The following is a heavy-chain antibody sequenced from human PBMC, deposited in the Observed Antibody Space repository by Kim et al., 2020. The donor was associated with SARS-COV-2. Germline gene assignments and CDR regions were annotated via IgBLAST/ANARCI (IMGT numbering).Heavy chain of an antibody. CDR2: TWYRSKWYN. D-gene: IGHD1-7*01. Sequence: SQTLSLTCAISGDSVSSDNTAWNWIRQSPSRGLEWLGRTWYRSKWYNDYAVSVKSRIIIIPDTTKNQLTLQVNPVTPEDTAVYYCARGKLGLHWGGGGLWSLDYWGQGTLVTVSS. CDR1: GDSVSSDNTA. V-gene: IGHV6-1*01. CDR3: ARGKLGLHWGGGGLWSLDY. J-gene: IGHJ4*02.